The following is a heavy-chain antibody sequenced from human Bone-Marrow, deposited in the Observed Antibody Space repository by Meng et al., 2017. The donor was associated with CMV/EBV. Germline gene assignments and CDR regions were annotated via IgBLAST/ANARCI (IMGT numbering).Heavy chain of an antibody. D-gene: IGHD6-13*01. V-gene: IGHV1-69*05. Sequence: SVKVSCKASGGTLSNFPINWVRQAPGQGLEWMGGFIPIFGTANYAQKFQGRVTITTDESTSTAYTELSSLRSEDTAVYYCARANSSSWYGGDYYYYGMDVWGQGTTVTVSS. CDR3: ARANSSSWYGGDYYYYGMDV. CDR1: GGTLSNFP. CDR2: FIPIFGTA. J-gene: IGHJ6*02.